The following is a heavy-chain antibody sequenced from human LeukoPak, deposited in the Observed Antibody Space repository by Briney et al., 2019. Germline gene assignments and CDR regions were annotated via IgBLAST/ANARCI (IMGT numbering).Heavy chain of an antibody. V-gene: IGHV3-23*01. CDR2: VSGGGGTT. J-gene: IGHJ1*01. CDR3: ARAVRGVIITKGYFQH. D-gene: IGHD3-10*01. Sequence: GGSLRLSCAASGFTLSSYAMSWVRQAPGKGLEWVSSVSGGGGTTHHADSVKGRFTISRDNYKSTLYLQMNSLGAGDTAVYYCARAVRGVIITKGYFQHWGQGTLVTVSS. CDR1: GFTLSSYA.